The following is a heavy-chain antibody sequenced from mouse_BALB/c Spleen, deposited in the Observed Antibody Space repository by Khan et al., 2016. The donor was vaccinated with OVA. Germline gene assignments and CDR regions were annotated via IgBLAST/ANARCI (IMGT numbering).Heavy chain of an antibody. D-gene: IGHD2-10*01. J-gene: IGHJ4*01. CDR1: GFSLTNYG. V-gene: IGHV2-6-1*01. CDR3: ARQPYYHYNIMDY. Sequence: VQLQESGPGLAAPSQSLSITCPISGFSLTNYGVHWVRQPPGKGLEWLVVIWSDGSTNYNSVLKSRLTITKDNSQSQVFLKMNSLQTDDTAIYFCARQPYYHYNIMDYWGQGTSVTVSS. CDR2: IWSDGST.